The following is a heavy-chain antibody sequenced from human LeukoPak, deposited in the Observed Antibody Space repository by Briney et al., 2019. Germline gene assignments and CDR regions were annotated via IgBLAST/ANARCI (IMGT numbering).Heavy chain of an antibody. J-gene: IGHJ6*02. V-gene: IGHV3-66*01. CDR1: GFTVSSNY. D-gene: IGHD1-26*01. Sequence: SGGSLRLSCAASGFTVSSNYMSWVRQAPGKGLEWVSIISTSGTTSYADSVKGRFTISRDNSRNTLYLQMTSLRAEDTAVYYCATRGAPGYYYGMDVWGQGTTVTVSS. CDR2: ISTSGTT. CDR3: ATRGAPGYYYGMDV.